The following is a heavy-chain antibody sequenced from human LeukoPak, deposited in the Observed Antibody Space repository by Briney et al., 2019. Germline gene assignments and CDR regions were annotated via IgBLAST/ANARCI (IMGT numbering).Heavy chain of an antibody. CDR1: GYTFSSYG. CDR2: IIPIFGTA. V-gene: IGHV1-69*13. D-gene: IGHD3-16*02. CDR3: ASSPITFGGVIVIWYFDY. Sequence: GASVKVSCKASGYTFSSYGISWVRQAPGQGLEWMGGIIPIFGTANYAQKFQGRVTITADESTSTAYMELSSLRSEDTAVYYCASSPITFGGVIVIWYFDYWGQGTLVTVSS. J-gene: IGHJ4*02.